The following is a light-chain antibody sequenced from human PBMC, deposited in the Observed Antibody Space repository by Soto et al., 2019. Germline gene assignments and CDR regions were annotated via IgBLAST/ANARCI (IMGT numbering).Light chain of an antibody. Sequence: SYELTQPPSVSVAPGKTARITCGGNNIGSKSVHWYQQKPGQAPVLVIYYDIDRPSGIPERFSGSNSGNTATLTISRVEAGDEADYYCQVWDSSSDPWVFGGGTKLTVL. V-gene: IGLV3-21*04. CDR2: YDI. CDR1: NIGSKS. CDR3: QVWDSSSDPWV. J-gene: IGLJ3*02.